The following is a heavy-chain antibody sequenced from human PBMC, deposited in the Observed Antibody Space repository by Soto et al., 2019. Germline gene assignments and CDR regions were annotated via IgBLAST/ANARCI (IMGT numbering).Heavy chain of an antibody. Sequence: GASVKVSCKASGYTFTSYGISWVRQAPGQGLEWMGRIIPILGIANYAQKFQGRVTITADKSTSTAYIELSSLRSEDTAVYYCARGANGYYYDSSGSFDYWGQGTLVTVSS. D-gene: IGHD3-22*01. V-gene: IGHV1-69*04. CDR3: ARGANGYYYDSSGSFDY. J-gene: IGHJ4*02. CDR1: GYTFTSYG. CDR2: IIPILGIA.